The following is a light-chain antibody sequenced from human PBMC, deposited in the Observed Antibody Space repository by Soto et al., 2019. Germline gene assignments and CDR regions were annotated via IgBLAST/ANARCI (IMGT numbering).Light chain of an antibody. CDR2: DAS. Sequence: EIGLSQSPCTLSLSPGERATLSCRASQSVSSYLAWYQQKPGQAPRLLIYDASNRATGIPARFSGSGSGTDFTLTISSLEPADFAVYYCQQYGRSPWTFGQRTKVDIK. CDR1: QSVSSY. CDR3: QQYGRSPWT. V-gene: IGKV3-11*01. J-gene: IGKJ1*01.